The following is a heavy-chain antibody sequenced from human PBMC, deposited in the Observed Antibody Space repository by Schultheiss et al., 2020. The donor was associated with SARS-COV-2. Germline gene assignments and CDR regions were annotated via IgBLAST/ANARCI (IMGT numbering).Heavy chain of an antibody. CDR2: INHSGST. Sequence: SETLSLTCAVYGGSFSGYYWSWIRQPPGKGLEWIGEINHSGSTNYNPSLKSRVTISVDTSKKQFSLKLSSVTAADTAVYYCARGIVVGATGDAFDIWGQGTMVTVSS. J-gene: IGHJ3*02. CDR1: GGSFSGYY. D-gene: IGHD1-26*01. CDR3: ARGIVVGATGDAFDI. V-gene: IGHV4-34*01.